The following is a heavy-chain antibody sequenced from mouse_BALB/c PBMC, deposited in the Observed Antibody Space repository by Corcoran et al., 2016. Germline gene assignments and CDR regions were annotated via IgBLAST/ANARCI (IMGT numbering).Heavy chain of an antibody. J-gene: IGHJ2*01. Sequence: EGQLQQSGAELVKPGASVKLSCTASGFNIKDTYMHWVKQRPEQGLEWIGRIDPANGNTKYDPKFQGKATITADTSSNTAYLQLSSLTSEDTAVYYCARDSPYGSSYKGYDYWGQGTTLTVSS. CDR3: ARDSPYGSSYKGYDY. CDR1: GFNIKDTY. CDR2: IDPANGNT. V-gene: IGHV14-3*02. D-gene: IGHD1-1*01.